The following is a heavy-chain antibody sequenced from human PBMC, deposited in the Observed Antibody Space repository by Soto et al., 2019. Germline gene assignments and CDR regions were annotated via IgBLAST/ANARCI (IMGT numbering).Heavy chain of an antibody. Sequence: GASVKVSCKASGYTFTSYTMHWVRQAPGQRLEWMGWINAGNGNTKYSQKFQGRVTITRDTSASTAYMELSSLRSEDTAVYYCARDSSRYGDYQHWGQGTLVTAPQ. J-gene: IGHJ1*01. D-gene: IGHD5-12*01. CDR2: INAGNGNT. CDR3: ARDSSRYGDYQH. CDR1: GYTFTSYT. V-gene: IGHV1-3*01.